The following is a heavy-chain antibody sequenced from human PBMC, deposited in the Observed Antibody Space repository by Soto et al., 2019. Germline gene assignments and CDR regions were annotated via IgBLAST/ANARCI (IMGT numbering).Heavy chain of an antibody. D-gene: IGHD2-2*01. J-gene: IGHJ6*02. V-gene: IGHV3-33*01. Sequence: PGGSLRLSCAASGFTFSSYGMHWVRQAPGKGLEWVAVIGYNGSNKYYADSVKGRFTISRDNSKNTLYLQMNSLRAEDTAVYYCARESRYCSSTSCSLYYYGMDVWGQGTTVTVSS. CDR3: ARESRYCSSTSCSLYYYGMDV. CDR1: GFTFSSYG. CDR2: IGYNGSNK.